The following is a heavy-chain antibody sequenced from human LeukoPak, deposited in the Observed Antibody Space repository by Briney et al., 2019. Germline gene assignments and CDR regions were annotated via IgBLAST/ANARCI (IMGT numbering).Heavy chain of an antibody. V-gene: IGHV1-24*01. J-gene: IGHJ4*02. CDR1: VYTLTELS. Sequence: ASVTVSFTFSVYTLTELSIHWVRQAPGEGLEWMGGFDPEDGETIYPQKFQGRVTMTEDTSTDTAYMELSSLTSEDTAMYFCATNLATVVTPTYYWGQGTLVTVSS. CDR2: FDPEDGET. CDR3: ATNLATVVTPTYY. D-gene: IGHD4-23*01.